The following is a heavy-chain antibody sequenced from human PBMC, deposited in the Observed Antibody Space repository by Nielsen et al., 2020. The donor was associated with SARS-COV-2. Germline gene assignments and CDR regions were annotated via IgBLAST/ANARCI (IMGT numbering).Heavy chain of an antibody. J-gene: IGHJ6*03. CDR1: GGSVSSNDW. V-gene: IGHV4-4*02. CDR2: VSHSGSI. D-gene: IGHD3-3*01. Sequence: SETLSLTCAVSGGSVSSNDWWTWVRQSPGKGLEWIGEVSHSGSINYNPSLQSRVTISVDTSKNQVSLKLSSVTAADTAVYYCARHYLWASDDFWSAYPSYMDVWGKGIKVTVSS. CDR3: ARHYLWASDDFWSAYPSYMDV.